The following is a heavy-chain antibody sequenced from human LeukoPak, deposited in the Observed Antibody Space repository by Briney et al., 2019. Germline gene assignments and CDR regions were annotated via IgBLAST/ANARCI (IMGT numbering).Heavy chain of an antibody. V-gene: IGHV1-2*02. D-gene: IGHD5-18*01. J-gene: IGHJ4*02. CDR3: ASPGYSYGLYYFDY. CDR1: GYTFTGYY. CDR2: INPNSGGT. Sequence: ASVKVSCKPSGYTFTGYYIHWVRPAPGQGREWMGWINPNSGGTNYAQKFQGRVTMARDTSTSTAYMELSRLRSDDTAVYYCASPGYSYGLYYFDYWGQGTLVTVSS.